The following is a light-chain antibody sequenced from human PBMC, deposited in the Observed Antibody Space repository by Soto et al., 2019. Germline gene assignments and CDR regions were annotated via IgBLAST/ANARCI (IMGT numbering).Light chain of an antibody. V-gene: IGLV1-44*01. J-gene: IGLJ2*01. CDR1: SSNIGTNT. Sequence: QSVLTQPPSASGTPGQRVTISCSGSSSNIGTNTVIWYQQLPGTAPKLLIYSNNQRPSGVPARFSGSKSGTSASLAISGLQSEYEADYYCASWDVSLVVFGGGTQLTVL. CDR3: ASWDVSLVV. CDR2: SNN.